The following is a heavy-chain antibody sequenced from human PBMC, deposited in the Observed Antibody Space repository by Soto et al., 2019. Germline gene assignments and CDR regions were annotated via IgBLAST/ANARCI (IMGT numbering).Heavy chain of an antibody. CDR3: ARDEREDYDILTGYYYAYFQH. CDR1: GYTFTSYY. V-gene: IGHV1-46*01. CDR2: INPSGGST. J-gene: IGHJ1*01. Sequence: QVQLVQSGAEVKKPGASVKVSCKASGYTFTSYYMHWVRQAPGQGLEWMGIINPSGGSTSYAQKFHDRVTMTRDTSTSTVYMELSSLRSEDTAVYYCARDEREDYDILTGYYYAYFQHWGQGTLVTVSS. D-gene: IGHD3-9*01.